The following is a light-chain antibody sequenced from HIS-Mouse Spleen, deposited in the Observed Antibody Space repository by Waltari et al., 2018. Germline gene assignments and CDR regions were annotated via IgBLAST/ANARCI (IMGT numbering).Light chain of an antibody. CDR3: QQYGSSPPRT. CDR2: GAS. J-gene: IGKJ1*01. V-gene: IGKV3-20*01. CDR1: QSVSSSY. Sequence: EIVLTQSPGTLSLSPGDSATLSCRASQSVSSSYLAWYQQKPGQAPRLLIYGASSRATGIPDRFSGSGSGTDFTLTISRLEPEDFAVYYCQQYGSSPPRTFGQGTKVEIK.